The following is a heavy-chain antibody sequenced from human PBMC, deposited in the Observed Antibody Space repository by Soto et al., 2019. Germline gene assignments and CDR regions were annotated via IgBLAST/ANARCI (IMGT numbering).Heavy chain of an antibody. CDR1: GFTFSSSA. Sequence: EVQMLESGGGLVQPGGSLRLSCAASGFTFSSSAMSWVRQAPGKGLDWVSAISGNGDTTYYADSVKGRFTIYRDISKNTLYLQMNSLRAEHTAVYYCAKIRGYDLGSTSFQHWGQGTLVTVSS. D-gene: IGHD5-12*01. V-gene: IGHV3-23*01. J-gene: IGHJ1*01. CDR3: AKIRGYDLGSTSFQH. CDR2: ISGNGDTT.